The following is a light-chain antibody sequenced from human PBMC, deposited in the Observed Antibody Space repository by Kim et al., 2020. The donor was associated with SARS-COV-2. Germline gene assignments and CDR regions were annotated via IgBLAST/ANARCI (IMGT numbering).Light chain of an antibody. V-gene: IGLV6-57*02. CDR2: KDN. J-gene: IGLJ3*02. CDR1: SGSIASNY. Sequence: NFMLTQPHSVSESPGKTVTISCTGSSGSIASNYVQWYQQRPGSAPTTVIYKDNQRPSGVPDRFSGSIDSSSNSASLTISGLKTEDEADYYCQSYDSSNWVFGGGTKVTVL. CDR3: QSYDSSNWV.